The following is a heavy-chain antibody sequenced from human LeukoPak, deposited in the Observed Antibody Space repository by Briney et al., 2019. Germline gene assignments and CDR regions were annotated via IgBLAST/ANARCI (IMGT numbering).Heavy chain of an antibody. CDR2: ISGSGGST. V-gene: IGHV3-23*01. J-gene: IGHJ4*02. CDR1: GFTFSSYW. D-gene: IGHD5-18*01. Sequence: GGSLRLSCAASGFTFSSYWMSWVRQAPGKGLGWVSAISGSGGSTYYADSVKGRFTISRDNSKNTLYLQMNSLRAEDTAVYYCAKEKIQLWFADYWGQGTLVTVSS. CDR3: AKEKIQLWFADY.